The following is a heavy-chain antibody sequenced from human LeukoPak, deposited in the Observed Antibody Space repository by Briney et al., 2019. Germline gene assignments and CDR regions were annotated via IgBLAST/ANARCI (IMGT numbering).Heavy chain of an antibody. Sequence: GGSLRLSCAASGFTFSSYWMSWVRQAPGKGLEWVANIKEDGSQKNYVDSVKGRFTISRDNAKKSLYLQMISLRAEDTAVYYCALWKYGNSPLDFWGQGTLVTVSS. CDR1: GFTFSSYW. CDR2: IKEDGSQK. D-gene: IGHD6-6*01. V-gene: IGHV3-7*01. CDR3: ALWKYGNSPLDF. J-gene: IGHJ4*02.